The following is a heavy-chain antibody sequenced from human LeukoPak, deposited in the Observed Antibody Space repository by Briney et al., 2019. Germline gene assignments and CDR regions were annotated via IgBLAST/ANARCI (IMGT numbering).Heavy chain of an antibody. CDR1: GGSISTYY. CDR3: ARDVYGDPFEN. J-gene: IGHJ4*02. V-gene: IGHV4-59*13. CDR2: ISNSESA. Sequence: PSETLSLTCTVSGGSISTYYWSWIRQPPGKGLEWIGYISNSESALYNPSLKSRVTISVDTSKNQISLKLTSVTAADTAVYYCARDVYGDPFENWGQGTLVTVSS. D-gene: IGHD2-21*02.